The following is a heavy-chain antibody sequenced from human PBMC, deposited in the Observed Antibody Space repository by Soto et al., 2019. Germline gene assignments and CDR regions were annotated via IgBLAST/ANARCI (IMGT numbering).Heavy chain of an antibody. J-gene: IGHJ5*02. D-gene: IGHD2-15*01. V-gene: IGHV3-23*01. CDR2: ISGSGSST. CDR3: SKTGRIVVRPPVKHCPNL. Sequence: GGPLRHACAASRFTFRDFAMSWVRQVPGKGLEWVSVISGSGSSTYYAHSVKGRFTVSRDNPKNTLWLQMYSLRADDTAVYYFSKTGRIVVRPPVKHCPNLCGQG. CDR1: RFTFRDFA.